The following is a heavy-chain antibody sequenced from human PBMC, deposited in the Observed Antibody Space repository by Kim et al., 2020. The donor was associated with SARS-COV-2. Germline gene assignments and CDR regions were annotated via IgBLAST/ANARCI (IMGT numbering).Heavy chain of an antibody. J-gene: IGHJ6*01. V-gene: IGHV3-23*01. CDR2: ISGGAVNK. CDR1: GFTFDTYA. D-gene: IGHD2-21*01. Sequence: GGSLRLSCVASGFTFDTYAMSWVRQAPGKGLEWVSVISGGAVNKFYADSVRGRFTSSRDNSKNTLYLQMNSPRDEDTAPYYCAKMVIMDGYNYFYYYAM. CDR3: AKMVIMDGYNYFYYYAM.